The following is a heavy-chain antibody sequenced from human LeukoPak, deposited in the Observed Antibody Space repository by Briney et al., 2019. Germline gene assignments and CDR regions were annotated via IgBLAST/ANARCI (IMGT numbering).Heavy chain of an antibody. CDR2: IKEDGSEK. CDR3: ARDIVQLDGDYEYYFDY. CDR1: GFMFGSYW. D-gene: IGHD4-17*01. V-gene: IGHV3-7*01. Sequence: GGSLRLSCSASGFMFGSYWMSWVRQAPGKGLEWVANIKEDGSEKNYVDSVKGRFTISIDNAKNSLYLQMNSLRAEDTAVYYCARDIVQLDGDYEYYFDYWGQGTLVTVSS. J-gene: IGHJ4*02.